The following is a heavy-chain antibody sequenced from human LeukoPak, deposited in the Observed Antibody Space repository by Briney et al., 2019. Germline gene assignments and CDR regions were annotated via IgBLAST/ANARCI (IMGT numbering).Heavy chain of an antibody. D-gene: IGHD3-22*01. Sequence: SGTLSLTCAVSGDSISSNYWWTWVRQPPGKGLEWIGEIHHSGSTNYSPTLKSRATISVDYSRNQFSLGLSSVTAADTAVYYCARGIPGYFGTSGYYYEYWGQGTLVTVSS. CDR3: ARGIPGYFGTSGYYYEY. V-gene: IGHV4-4*02. CDR1: GDSISSNYW. CDR2: IHHSGST. J-gene: IGHJ4*02.